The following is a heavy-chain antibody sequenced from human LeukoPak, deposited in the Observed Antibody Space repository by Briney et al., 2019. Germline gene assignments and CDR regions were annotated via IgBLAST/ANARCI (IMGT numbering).Heavy chain of an antibody. J-gene: IGHJ5*02. CDR3: ARRLDLFDP. D-gene: IGHD1-1*01. CDR2: IYDSGRA. V-gene: IGHV4-30-4*07. Sequence: SETLSLTCAVSGGSISTGGYSWSWIRQPPGKTLEWIGYIYDSGRAYYNPSLKSRVTITVDKSKNQFSLKLSSVTAADTAVYYCARRLDLFDPWGQGTLVTVSS. CDR1: GGSISTGGYS.